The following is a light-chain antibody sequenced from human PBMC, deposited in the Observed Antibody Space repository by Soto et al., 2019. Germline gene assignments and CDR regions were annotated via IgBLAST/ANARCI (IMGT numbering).Light chain of an antibody. CDR3: QQYNSYSSST. Sequence: DIQMTQSPSTLSASVGDRVAITCRASQSIKSWLAWYQQKPGKAPKLLISKASSLESGVPSRFSGSGSETEFTLTISSLRPDDSATYYCQQYNSYSSSTFGQGTKLEIK. J-gene: IGKJ2*01. V-gene: IGKV1-5*03. CDR2: KAS. CDR1: QSIKSW.